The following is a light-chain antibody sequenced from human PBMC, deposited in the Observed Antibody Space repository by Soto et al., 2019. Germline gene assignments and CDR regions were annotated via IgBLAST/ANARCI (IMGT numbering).Light chain of an antibody. Sequence: VVSLSAVTLSLTTEERATLSCRASQSVSNRLAWYQQTPGQAPRLLIYGASSRATGIPDRFSGSGSGTDFTLTISCLETEERATNYVCRLGIPAEPLGQ. V-gene: IGKV3-20*01. J-gene: IGKJ1*01. CDR1: QSVSNR. CDR3: CRLGIPAEP. CDR2: GAS.